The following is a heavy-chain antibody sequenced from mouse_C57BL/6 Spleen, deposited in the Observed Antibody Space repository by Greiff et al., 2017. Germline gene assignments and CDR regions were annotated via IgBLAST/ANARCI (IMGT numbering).Heavy chain of an antibody. V-gene: IGHV1-66*01. J-gene: IGHJ4*01. CDR1: GYSFTSYY. CDR3: AFYSNYAMDY. CDR2: IYPGSGNT. Sequence: VQLQQSGPELVKPGASVKISCKASGYSFTSYYIHWVKQRPGQGLEWIGWIYPGSGNTKYNEKFKGKATLTADTSSSTAYMQLSSLTSEDSAVYYCAFYSNYAMDYWGQGTSVTVSS. D-gene: IGHD2-5*01.